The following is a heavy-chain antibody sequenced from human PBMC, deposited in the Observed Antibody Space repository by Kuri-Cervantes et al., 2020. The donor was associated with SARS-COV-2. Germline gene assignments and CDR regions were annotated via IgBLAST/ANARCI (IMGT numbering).Heavy chain of an antibody. CDR1: GFTFSSYG. J-gene: IGHJ4*02. V-gene: IGHV3-48*01. D-gene: IGHD4-23*01. CDR2: ISSSSSTI. Sequence: GGSLRLSCAASGFTFSSYGTNWVRQAPGKGLEWVSYISSSSSTIYYADSVKGRFTISRDNAKNSLYLQMNSLRAEDTAVYYCATPAPEYGGNSGGWVFWGQGTLVTVSS. CDR3: ATPAPEYGGNSGGWVF.